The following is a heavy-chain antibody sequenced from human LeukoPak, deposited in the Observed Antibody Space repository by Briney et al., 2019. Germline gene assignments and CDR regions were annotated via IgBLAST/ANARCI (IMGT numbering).Heavy chain of an antibody. CDR2: INHSGST. CDR1: GGSFSGYS. Sequence: SETLSLTCAVYGGSFSGYSWTWIRQPPGKGLEWIGEINHSGSTNYNPSLKSRVTISVDTSKNQFSLKLSSVTAADTAVYYCARVYYSSSYDYWYFDLWGRGTLVTVSS. CDR3: ARVYYSSSYDYWYFDL. D-gene: IGHD6-13*01. J-gene: IGHJ2*01. V-gene: IGHV4-34*01.